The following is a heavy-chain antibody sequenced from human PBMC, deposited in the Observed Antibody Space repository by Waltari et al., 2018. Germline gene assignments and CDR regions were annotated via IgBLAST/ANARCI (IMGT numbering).Heavy chain of an antibody. CDR2: IYYNGNT. CDR3: ARRVGARPPDY. J-gene: IGHJ4*02. Sequence: QLQLQESGPGLLKPSETLSRTCTVSCHSISSSSFHWGWVRQPPGKGLEWIATIYYNGNTDYNPSLKSRVTISADTSKNQFSLKLTSVTAADTAIYYCARRVGARPPDYWGQGTLVTVSS. V-gene: IGHV4-39*01. D-gene: IGHD1-26*01. CDR1: CHSISSSSFH.